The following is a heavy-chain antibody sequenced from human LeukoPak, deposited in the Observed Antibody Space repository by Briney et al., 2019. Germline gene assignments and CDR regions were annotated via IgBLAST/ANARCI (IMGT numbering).Heavy chain of an antibody. Sequence: GGSLRLSCAASGFTFSSYTMNWVRQAPGKGLEWVGRTTDKATGHITLYAASVRGRFTVSRDESGNSLYLQMNSLQTDDTAIYYCVRGYNSFDSWGQGTLVTVSS. CDR1: GFTFSSYT. D-gene: IGHD3-22*01. V-gene: IGHV3-72*01. CDR2: TTDKATGHIT. CDR3: VRGYNSFDS. J-gene: IGHJ4*02.